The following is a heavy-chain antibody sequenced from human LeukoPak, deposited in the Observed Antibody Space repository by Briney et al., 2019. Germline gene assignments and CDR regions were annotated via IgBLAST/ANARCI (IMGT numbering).Heavy chain of an antibody. CDR1: GFTFSSYG. Sequence: GGSLRLSCAASGFTFSSYGMHWVRQAPGKGLEWVAVISYDGSNKYYADSVKGRFTISRDNSKNTLYLQMNSLRAEDTAVYYCVRDQVETSYYFYMDVWGKGTTVTVSS. V-gene: IGHV3-30*03. D-gene: IGHD4-23*01. CDR3: VRDQVETSYYFYMDV. J-gene: IGHJ6*03. CDR2: ISYDGSNK.